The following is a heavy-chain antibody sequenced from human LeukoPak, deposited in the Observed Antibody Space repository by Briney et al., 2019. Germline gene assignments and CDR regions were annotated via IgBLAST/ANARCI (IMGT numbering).Heavy chain of an antibody. CDR3: ATGGFGVVIGEVRAFDI. Sequence: SVKVSCKVSGYTLTELSMHWVRQAPGKGLEWMGGFDPEDGETIYAQKFQGGVTMTEDTSTDTAYMELSSLRSEDTAVYYCATGGFGVVIGEVRAFDIWGQGTMVTVSS. CDR1: GYTLTELS. CDR2: FDPEDGET. D-gene: IGHD3-3*01. J-gene: IGHJ3*02. V-gene: IGHV1-24*01.